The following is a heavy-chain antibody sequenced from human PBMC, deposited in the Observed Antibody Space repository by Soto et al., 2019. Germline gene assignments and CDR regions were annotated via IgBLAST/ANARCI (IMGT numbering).Heavy chain of an antibody. CDR1: GYTFTSYA. J-gene: IGHJ4*02. CDR2: INAGNGNT. V-gene: IGHV1-3*01. D-gene: IGHD4-17*01. Sequence: QVQLVQSGAEVKKPGASVKVSCKASGYTFTSYAMHLVRQAPGQRLEWMGWINAGNGNTKYSQKFQGRVTITRHTSVSTAYMELSSLRSEDTAVYYCARDDLTTVTTHFDYWGQGTLVTVSS. CDR3: ARDDLTTVTTHFDY.